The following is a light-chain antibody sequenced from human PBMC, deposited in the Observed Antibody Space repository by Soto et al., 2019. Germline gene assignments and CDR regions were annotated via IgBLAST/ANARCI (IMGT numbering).Light chain of an antibody. CDR2: GAS. CDR1: QSINTF. V-gene: IGKV1-39*01. CDR3: QPTYTPRPWT. Sequence: IQVTQSPSSLSASVGDRVTITCLAIQSINTFLNWYQQRPEKATNLLIYGASNLQSGVPSRFSGRRSRTDFTRTNSTLQPEDFATYYFQPTYTPRPWTFGRGTKVDIK. J-gene: IGKJ1*01.